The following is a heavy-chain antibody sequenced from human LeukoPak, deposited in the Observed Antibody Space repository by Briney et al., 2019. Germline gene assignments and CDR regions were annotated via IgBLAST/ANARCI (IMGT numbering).Heavy chain of an antibody. CDR3: AKGDSYYDLLTCFDF. V-gene: IGHV3-30-3*01. CDR1: GFTFSSYA. D-gene: IGHD3-9*01. Sequence: GGSLRLSCAASGFTFSSYAMHWVRQAPGKGLEWVAVISYDGSNKYYADSVKGRFTISRDNSKNTLYLQMNSLRAEDAAVYYCAKGDSYYDLLTCFDFWGHGTLVTVSS. CDR2: ISYDGSNK. J-gene: IGHJ4*01.